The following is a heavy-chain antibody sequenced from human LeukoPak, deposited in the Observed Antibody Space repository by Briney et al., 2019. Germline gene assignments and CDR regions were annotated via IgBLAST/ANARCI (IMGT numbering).Heavy chain of an antibody. V-gene: IGHV3-23*01. CDR1: GFTFSTYA. CDR3: AKEAVAGIVDY. J-gene: IGHJ4*02. Sequence: PGRSLRLSCAASGFTFSTYAMHWVRQAPGKGLEWVSAISGSDGGTYYADSVKGRFTISRDNSKNTLYLQMNSLRAEDTAVYYCAKEAVAGIVDYWGQGTLVTVSS. D-gene: IGHD6-19*01. CDR2: ISGSDGGT.